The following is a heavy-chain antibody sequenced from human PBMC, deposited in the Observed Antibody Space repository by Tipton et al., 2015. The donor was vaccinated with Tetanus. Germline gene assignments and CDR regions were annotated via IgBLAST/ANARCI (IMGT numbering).Heavy chain of an antibody. V-gene: IGHV1-69*06. Sequence: QLVQSGAEVKKSGSSVTVSCKASGGTFSTFAIHWVRQAPGQGLEWMGGLSPLFGKTNYAQKFQDRVTMTTDTSTSTAYMELRNLRSDDTAMYFCARDMRGHRVQLLPHDFWGQGTLVTVSS. D-gene: IGHD1-26*01. J-gene: IGHJ4*02. CDR1: GGTFSTFA. CDR2: LSPLFGKT. CDR3: ARDMRGHRVQLLPHDF.